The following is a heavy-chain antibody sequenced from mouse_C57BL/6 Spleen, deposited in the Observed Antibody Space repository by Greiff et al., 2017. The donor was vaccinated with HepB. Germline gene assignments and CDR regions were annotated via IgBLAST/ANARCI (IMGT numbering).Heavy chain of an antibody. J-gene: IGHJ4*01. V-gene: IGHV1-81*01. Sequence: QVQLQQSGAELARPGASVKLSCKASGYTFTSYGISWVKQRTGQGLEWIGEIYPRSGNTYYNEKFKGKATLTADKSSSTAYMELRSLTSEDSAVYFCARRDWFHYYAMDYWGQGTSVTVSS. CDR3: ARRDWFHYYAMDY. D-gene: IGHD2-2*01. CDR1: GYTFTSYG. CDR2: IYPRSGNT.